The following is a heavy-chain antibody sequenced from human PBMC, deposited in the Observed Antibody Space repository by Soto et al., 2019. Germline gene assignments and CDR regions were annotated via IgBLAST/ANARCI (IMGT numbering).Heavy chain of an antibody. CDR2: IYYSGST. CDR1: GGSISSSSYY. J-gene: IGHJ6*02. V-gene: IGHV4-39*01. Sequence: SETLSLTCTVSGGSISSSSYYWGWIRQPPGKGLEWIGSIYYSGSTYYNPSLKSRVTISVDTSKNQFSLKLSSVTAADTAVYYCAGNYYDSSGYGSPKPYYYYGMDVWGQGTTVTVSS. CDR3: AGNYYDSSGYGSPKPYYYYGMDV. D-gene: IGHD3-22*01.